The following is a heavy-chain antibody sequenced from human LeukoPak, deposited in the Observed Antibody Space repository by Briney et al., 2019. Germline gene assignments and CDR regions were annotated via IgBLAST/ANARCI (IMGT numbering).Heavy chain of an antibody. V-gene: IGHV3-23*01. J-gene: IGHJ4*02. Sequence: GSLRLSCAASGFTFSSYAMSWVRQAPGKGLEWVSAISGSGGSTYYADSVKGRFTISRDNSKNTLYLQMNSLRAEDTAVYYCAKSLVQGVMAYYFDYWGQGTLVTVSS. CDR2: ISGSGGST. D-gene: IGHD3-10*01. CDR1: GFTFSSYA. CDR3: AKSLVQGVMAYYFDY.